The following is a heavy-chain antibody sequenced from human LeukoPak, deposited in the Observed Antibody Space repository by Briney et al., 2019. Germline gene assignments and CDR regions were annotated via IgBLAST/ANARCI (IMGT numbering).Heavy chain of an antibody. D-gene: IGHD3-22*01. CDR1: GFTFSSYG. CDR2: ISYDGSNK. J-gene: IGHJ4*02. Sequence: GGSLRLSCAASGFTFSSYGMHWVRQAPGKGLEWVAVISYDGSNKYYADSVKGRFTISRDNSKNTLYLQMNSLRAEDTALYYCAIMHPYYDGRGYWVQWGQGALVTVSS. CDR3: AIMHPYYDGRGYWVQ. V-gene: IGHV3-30*03.